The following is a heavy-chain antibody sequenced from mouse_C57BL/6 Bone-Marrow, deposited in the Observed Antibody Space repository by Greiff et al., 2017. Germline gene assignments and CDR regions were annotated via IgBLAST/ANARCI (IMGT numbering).Heavy chain of an antibody. J-gene: IGHJ1*03. Sequence: EVQLVESGGGLVKPGGSLKLSCAASGFTFSDYGMHWVRQAPEKGLEWVAYISSGCSTIYYADTVTGRFTISRDNATNTQFLQMTSLRSEDTAMYYCAMYYAYFDVWGTGTTVTVSS. D-gene: IGHD1-1*01. V-gene: IGHV5-17*01. CDR2: ISSGCSTI. CDR1: GFTFSDYG. CDR3: AMYYAYFDV.